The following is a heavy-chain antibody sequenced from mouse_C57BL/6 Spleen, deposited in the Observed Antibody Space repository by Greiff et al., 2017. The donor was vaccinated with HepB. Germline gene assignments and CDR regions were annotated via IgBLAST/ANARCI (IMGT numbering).Heavy chain of an antibody. D-gene: IGHD1-1*01. CDR1: GYTFTSYW. CDR3: AREDYYGSSRFAY. V-gene: IGHV1-59*01. Sequence: QVQLQQPGAELVRPGTSVKLSCKASGYTFTSYWMHWVKQRPGQGLEWIGVIDPSDSYTNYNQKFKGKATLTVCTSSSTAYMQLSSLTSEDSAVYYCAREDYYGSSRFAYWGQGTVVTVSA. CDR2: IDPSDSYT. J-gene: IGHJ3*01.